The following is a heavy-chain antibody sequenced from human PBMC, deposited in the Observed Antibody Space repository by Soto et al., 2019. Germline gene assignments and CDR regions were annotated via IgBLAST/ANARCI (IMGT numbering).Heavy chain of an antibody. Sequence: QVQLVQSGAEVKKPGSSVKVSCKASGGTFSSYTISWVRQAPGQGLEWMGRIIPILGIANYARKFQGRVTITADKSTSTAYMELSSLRSEDTAVYYCARVDYGGHFDYWGQGTLVTVSS. CDR1: GGTFSSYT. J-gene: IGHJ4*02. D-gene: IGHD4-17*01. V-gene: IGHV1-69*02. CDR3: ARVDYGGHFDY. CDR2: IIPILGIA.